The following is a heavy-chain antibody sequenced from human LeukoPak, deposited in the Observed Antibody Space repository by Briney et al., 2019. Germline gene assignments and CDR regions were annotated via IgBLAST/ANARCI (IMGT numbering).Heavy chain of an antibody. D-gene: IGHD2-15*01. V-gene: IGHV4-34*01. CDR2: INHSGST. Sequence: PSETLSLTCAVYGGSFSGYYWSWIRQPPGKGLEWIGEINHSGSTNYNPSLKSRVTISVDTSKNQFSLKLSSVTAADTAVYYCARGGYCRGGSCYATYGYWGQGTLVTVSS. CDR3: ARGGYCRGGSCYATYGY. J-gene: IGHJ4*02. CDR1: GGSFSGYY.